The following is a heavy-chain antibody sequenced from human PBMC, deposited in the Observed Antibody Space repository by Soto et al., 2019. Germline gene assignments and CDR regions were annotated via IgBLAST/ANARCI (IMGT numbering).Heavy chain of an antibody. V-gene: IGHV3-11*06. J-gene: IGHJ5*02. Sequence: QRQLVESGGGSVKPGGSLRLSCAASGFNFSANYMSWVRQAPGKGLEWISYISSSSRDTEYADSVKGRFMISRDNSKGSMSLQMTSLRVEDTAIYYWVRWLEVLTTSDTWGQGTPVTVSS. CDR1: GFNFSANY. CDR3: VRWLEVLTTSDT. CDR2: ISSSSRDT. D-gene: IGHD3-22*01.